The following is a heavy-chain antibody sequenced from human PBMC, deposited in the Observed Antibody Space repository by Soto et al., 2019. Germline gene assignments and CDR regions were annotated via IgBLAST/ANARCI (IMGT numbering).Heavy chain of an antibody. CDR3: AREGGYCSGGGCYRTPH. Sequence: QVQLQESGPGLVKPSQTLSLTCTVSGGSITSGGYYWNWIRQHPGKGLEWIGYIYYSGSTYYNPSLKSRVHISADTSKNQFSLKLSSVTAADTAVYYCAREGGYCSGGGCYRTPHWGQGTLVTVSS. V-gene: IGHV4-31*03. CDR1: GGSITSGGYY. J-gene: IGHJ4*02. D-gene: IGHD2-15*01. CDR2: IYYSGST.